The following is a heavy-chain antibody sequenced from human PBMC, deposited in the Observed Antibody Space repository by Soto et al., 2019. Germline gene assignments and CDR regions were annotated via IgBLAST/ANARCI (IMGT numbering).Heavy chain of an antibody. CDR1: GYTFTGYY. Sequence: QVQLVQSGAEVKKPGASVKVSCQASGYTFTGYYMHCVRQAPGQGLEWMGWINPNSGGTNYAQKFQGWVTMTRDTSISTAYMELSRLRSDDTAVYYCARDLGRSGYYYYGMDVWGQGTTVTVSS. J-gene: IGHJ6*02. CDR3: ARDLGRSGYYYYGMDV. CDR2: INPNSGGT. V-gene: IGHV1-2*04. D-gene: IGHD2-15*01.